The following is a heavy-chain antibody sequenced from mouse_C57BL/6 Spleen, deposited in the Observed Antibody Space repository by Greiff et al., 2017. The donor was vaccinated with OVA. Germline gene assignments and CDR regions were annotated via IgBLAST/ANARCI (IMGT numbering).Heavy chain of an antibody. D-gene: IGHD1-1*01. V-gene: IGHV14-2*01. CDR2: IDPEDGET. Sequence: EVKLVESGAELVKPGASVKLSCTASGFNIKDYYMHWVKQRTEQGLEWIGRIDPEDGETKYAPKFQGKATITADTSSNTAYLQLSSLTSEDTAVYYCASFITTVVRSSFYAMDYWGQGTSVTVSS. CDR1: GFNIKDYY. CDR3: ASFITTVVRSSFYAMDY. J-gene: IGHJ4*01.